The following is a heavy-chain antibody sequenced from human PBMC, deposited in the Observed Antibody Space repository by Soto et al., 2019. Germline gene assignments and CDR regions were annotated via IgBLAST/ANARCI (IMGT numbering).Heavy chain of an antibody. CDR2: INPDGSST. CDR1: GFTFSNYW. CDR3: AKDQRSSY. J-gene: IGHJ4*02. Sequence: EVQLAESGGGLVQPGGSLRLSCAATGFTFSNYWMHWVRQVPGRGLVWVSRINPDGSSTNYADCVKGRFTMSTDNAKNLVYLEISSLRAEATAVYYCAKDQRSSYWGQGILVSVSS. V-gene: IGHV3-74*01.